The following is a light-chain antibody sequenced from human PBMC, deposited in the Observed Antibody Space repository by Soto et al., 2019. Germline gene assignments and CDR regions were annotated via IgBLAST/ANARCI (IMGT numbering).Light chain of an antibody. J-gene: IGLJ1*01. V-gene: IGLV2-14*01. CDR2: DVS. CDR1: SSDDGGYNY. Sequence: QSALTQPASVSGSPGQSITISCTGTSSDDGGYNYVSWYQQHPGKAPKLMIYDVSNRPSGVSNRFSGSKSGNTASLTISGLQAEDEADYYCSSYTSSSTLVVFGTGTKLTVL. CDR3: SSYTSSSTLVV.